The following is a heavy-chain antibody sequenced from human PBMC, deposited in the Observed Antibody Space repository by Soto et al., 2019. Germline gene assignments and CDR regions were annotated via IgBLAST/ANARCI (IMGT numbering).Heavy chain of an antibody. CDR3: ARAPQIVAMGRPFDY. V-gene: IGHV4-38-2*01. CDR2: IYHSGST. Sequence: PSETLSLTCAVSGYSISSGYYWDWIRQPPGKGLEWIGSIYHSGSTYYNPSLKSRVTISVDTSKNQFSLRLTSLTAADTAVYFCARAPQIVAMGRPFDYWGQGILGTVSS. J-gene: IGHJ4*02. CDR1: GYSISSGYY. D-gene: IGHD5-12*01.